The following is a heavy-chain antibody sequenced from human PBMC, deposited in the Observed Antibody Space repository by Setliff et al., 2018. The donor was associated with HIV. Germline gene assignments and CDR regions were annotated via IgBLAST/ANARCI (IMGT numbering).Heavy chain of an antibody. CDR1: GYTFINYA. CDR3: ARALYGDYGGDINWFDP. V-gene: IGHV7-4-1*02. J-gene: IGHJ5*02. Sequence: ASVKVSCKASGYTFINYAMSWVRQAPGQGLEWMGWINTNTGSPTYAQAFTGRFVFSVDTSVTTAYLQISSLKAEDTAVYYCARALYGDYGGDINWFDPWGQGTLVTAPQ. D-gene: IGHD4-17*01. CDR2: INTNTGSP.